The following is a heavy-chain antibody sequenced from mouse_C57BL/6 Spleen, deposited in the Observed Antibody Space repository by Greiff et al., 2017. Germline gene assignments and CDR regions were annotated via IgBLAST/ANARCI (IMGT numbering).Heavy chain of an antibody. CDR3: ARGSNSLFAY. D-gene: IGHD2-5*01. J-gene: IGHJ3*01. Sequence: QVQLQQPGAELVMPGASVKLSCKASGYTFTSYWMHWVKQRPGPGLEWIGEIDPSDSYTNYNQKFKVKSTLTVDKSSSTAYMQLSSLTSEDSAVYYCARGSNSLFAYWGQGTLVTVSA. CDR1: GYTFTSYW. CDR2: IDPSDSYT. V-gene: IGHV1-69*01.